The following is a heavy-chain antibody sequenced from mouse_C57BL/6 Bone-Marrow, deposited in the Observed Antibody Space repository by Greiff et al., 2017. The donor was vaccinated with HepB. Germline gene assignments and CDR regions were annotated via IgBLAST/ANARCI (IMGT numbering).Heavy chain of an antibody. V-gene: IGHV3-6*01. D-gene: IGHD1-1*01. J-gene: IGHJ2*01. CDR2: ISYDGSN. CDR1: GYSITSGYY. CDR3: AREAYYGSSYDY. Sequence: EVQRVESGPGLVKPSQSLSLTCSVTGYSITSGYYWNWIRQFPGNKLEWMGYISYDGSNNYNPSLKNRISITRDTSKNQFFLKLNSVTTEDTATYYCAREAYYGSSYDYWGQGTTLTVSS.